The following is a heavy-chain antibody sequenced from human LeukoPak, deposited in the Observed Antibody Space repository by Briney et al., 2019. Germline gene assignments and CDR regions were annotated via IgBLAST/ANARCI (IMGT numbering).Heavy chain of an antibody. CDR3: VREDTPATANY. CDR2: ISGGGDIT. V-gene: IGHV3-23*01. Sequence: GGSLRLSCAASGFNFANHAMSWVRQAPGKGLEWVSAISGGGDITYYADSVTGRFTISRDNSKDTLFLQMHSLRPGDTAVYYCVREDTPATANYWGQGTLVTISS. CDR1: GFNFANHA. D-gene: IGHD2-21*02. J-gene: IGHJ4*02.